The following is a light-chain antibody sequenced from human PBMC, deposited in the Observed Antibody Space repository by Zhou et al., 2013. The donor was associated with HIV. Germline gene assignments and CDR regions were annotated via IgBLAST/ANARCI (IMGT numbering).Light chain of an antibody. CDR3: QQYGNSPYT. Sequence: EIVLTQSPDTLSSSPGGGATLSCRASQSVNTDNVAWYQQKPGQAPRLLIYGASSRATGIPDRFSGSGSGTDFTLTISRLEPEDFAVYYCQQYGNSPYTFGQGTKLEIK. V-gene: IGKV3-20*01. CDR2: GAS. CDR1: QSVNTDN. J-gene: IGKJ2*01.